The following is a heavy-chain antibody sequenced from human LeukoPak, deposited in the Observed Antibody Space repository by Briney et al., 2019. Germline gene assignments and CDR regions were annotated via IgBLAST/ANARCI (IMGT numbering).Heavy chain of an antibody. CDR2: ISPYNGNT. J-gene: IGHJ4*02. D-gene: IGHD3-10*01. CDR3: ARGEYDLLGDY. V-gene: IGHV1-18*01. Sequence: ASVKVSCKTSGYTFSSHSTNWVRQAPGQGLEWLGWISPYNGNTKYAQKIQGRATMTTDTSTSTAYLELRSLRSDDTAVYYCARGEYDLLGDYWGQGTLVTVSS. CDR1: GYTFSSHS.